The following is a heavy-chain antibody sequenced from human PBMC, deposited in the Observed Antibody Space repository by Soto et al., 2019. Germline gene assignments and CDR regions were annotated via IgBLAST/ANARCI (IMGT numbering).Heavy chain of an antibody. CDR3: ARGGTPIDY. Sequence: QVQLVQSGAEVKKPGASVKVSCKASGYTFTNFGISWVRQAPGQGLEWMGWISAYNGNTNYAQNFQGRVTMTTDTSTRKAYLELRGVRSQDTAVYFCARGGTPIDYWCQGTLVTVSS. V-gene: IGHV1-18*01. CDR1: GYTFTNFG. D-gene: IGHD3-16*01. CDR2: ISAYNGNT. J-gene: IGHJ4*02.